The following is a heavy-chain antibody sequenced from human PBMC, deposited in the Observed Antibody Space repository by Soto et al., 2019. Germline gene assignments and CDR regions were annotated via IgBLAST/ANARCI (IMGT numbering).Heavy chain of an antibody. Sequence: SETLSLTCAVSGYSISSGYYWGWIRQPPGKGLEWIGSIYHSGSTYYNPSLKSRVTISVDTSKNQFSLKLRSVTAADTAVYYCARASPYGDYALDYWGQGTLVTVSS. CDR1: GYSISSGYY. J-gene: IGHJ4*02. V-gene: IGHV4-38-2*01. D-gene: IGHD4-17*01. CDR2: IYHSGST. CDR3: ARASPYGDYALDY.